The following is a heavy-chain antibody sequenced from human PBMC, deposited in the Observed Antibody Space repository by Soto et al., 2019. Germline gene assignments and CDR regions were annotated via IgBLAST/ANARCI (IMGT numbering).Heavy chain of an antibody. V-gene: IGHV3-30-3*01. CDR1: GFTFSNYA. D-gene: IGHD3-10*01. J-gene: IGHJ4*02. CDR3: ARDPQGSYCYIDY. CDR2: ISKDGNSK. Sequence: GGSLRLSCAASGFTFSNYAIHWVRQAPGKGLEWVTIISKDGNSKHYADSVKGRFTISRDNSKNTLFLQMNSLRPEDTAVYYCARDPQGSYCYIDYWGQGTPVTVSS.